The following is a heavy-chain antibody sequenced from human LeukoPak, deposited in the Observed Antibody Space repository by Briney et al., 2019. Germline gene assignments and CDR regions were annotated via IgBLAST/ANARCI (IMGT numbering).Heavy chain of an antibody. V-gene: IGHV4-59*12. CDR3: ARSYYYDSSGYPNWFDP. CDR1: GGSISSYY. Sequence: PSETLSLTCTVSGGSISSYYWSWIRQPPGKGLEWIGYIYYSGSTNYNPSLKSRATISVDTSKNQFSLKLSSVTAADTAVYYCARSYYYDSSGYPNWFDPWGQGTLVTVSS. D-gene: IGHD3-22*01. CDR2: IYYSGST. J-gene: IGHJ5*02.